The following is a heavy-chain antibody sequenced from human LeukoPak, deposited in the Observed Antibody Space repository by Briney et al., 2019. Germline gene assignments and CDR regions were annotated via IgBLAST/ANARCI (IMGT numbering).Heavy chain of an antibody. CDR2: IKQDGSEK. J-gene: IGHJ4*02. D-gene: IGHD3-3*01. Sequence: PGGSLRLSCAASAFTFSSYWMSWVRQAPGKGLEWVANIKQDGSEKYYVDSVKGRFTISRDNAKNSLYLQMNSLRAEDTAVYYCARDGSIFGVGNYDYWGQGTLVTVS. V-gene: IGHV3-7*01. CDR1: AFTFSSYW. CDR3: ARDGSIFGVGNYDY.